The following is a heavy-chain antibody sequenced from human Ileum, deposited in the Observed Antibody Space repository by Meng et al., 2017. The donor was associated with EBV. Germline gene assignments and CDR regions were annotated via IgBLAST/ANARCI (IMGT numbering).Heavy chain of an antibody. V-gene: IGHV4-4*02. CDR3: ASSDYYRSDY. D-gene: IGHD3-22*01. Sequence: QVRLQESGPGLVKPSETLSLTCAVSGGSISRSDWWSWVRQPPGKGLEWIGETSHSGSTNYSPSLKSRVTISLDKSKNQLSLKLNSVTAADTAVYYCASSDYYRSDYWGQGTLVTASS. CDR2: TSHSGST. J-gene: IGHJ4*02. CDR1: GGSISRSDW.